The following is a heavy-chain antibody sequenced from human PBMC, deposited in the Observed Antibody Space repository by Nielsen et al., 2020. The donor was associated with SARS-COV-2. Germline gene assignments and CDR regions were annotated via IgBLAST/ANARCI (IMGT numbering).Heavy chain of an antibody. D-gene: IGHD4-17*01. Sequence: GGSLRLSCAASGFTFRDTWMSWVRQAPGKGPEWVARIKSYASGGTTDYAAPVKGRFTISRDDTKGTLDLQMNSLRIEDTAVYYCVTDDNGDRDGNAWLMNGHFDAFDIWGQGTMVTVSS. CDR2: IKSYASGGTT. V-gene: IGHV3-15*01. J-gene: IGHJ3*02. CDR3: VTDDNGDRDGNAWLMNGHFDAFDI. CDR1: GFTFRDTW.